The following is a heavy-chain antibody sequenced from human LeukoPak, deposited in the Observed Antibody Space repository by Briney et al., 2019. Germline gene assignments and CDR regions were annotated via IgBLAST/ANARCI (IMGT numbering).Heavy chain of an antibody. CDR3: ARGDQSMYDYYYYYMDV. D-gene: IGHD2-8*01. Sequence: GGSLRLSCAASGFTFSSYAMHWVRQAPGKGLEWVAVISYDGSNKYYADSVKGRFTISRDNSKNTLYLQMNSLRAEDTAVYYCARGDQSMYDYYYYYMDVWGKGTTVTVSS. J-gene: IGHJ6*03. CDR1: GFTFSSYA. V-gene: IGHV3-30-3*01. CDR2: ISYDGSNK.